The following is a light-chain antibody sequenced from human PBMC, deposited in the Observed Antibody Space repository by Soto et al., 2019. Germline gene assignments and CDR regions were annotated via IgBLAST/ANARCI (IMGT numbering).Light chain of an antibody. V-gene: IGKV1-13*02. CDR1: QGISSA. CDR2: DAS. CDR3: QQFNSYPIT. Sequence: AIPLTQSPSSLSASVGDRVTITCRASQGISSAFAWYQQKPGKAPNLLIYDASSLESGVPSRFSGSGSGTDFTLTISSLQPEDFATYYCQQFNSYPITFGQGTRLEIK. J-gene: IGKJ5*01.